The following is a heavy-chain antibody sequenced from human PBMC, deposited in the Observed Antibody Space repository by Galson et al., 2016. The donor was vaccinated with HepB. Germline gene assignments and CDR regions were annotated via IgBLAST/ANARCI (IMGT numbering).Heavy chain of an antibody. D-gene: IGHD5-18*01. Sequence: SETLSLTCAVYGGSFSGYYWNWIRQPPGKGLEWIGDHSHGGSTNSNPSLKSRVTISLDTSNNQISLKLRSVTAADTGVYYCARSIPRRANTYGQHAMDVWGQGTTVTVSS. CDR1: GGSFSGYY. V-gene: IGHV4-34*01. J-gene: IGHJ6*02. CDR2: HSHGGST. CDR3: ARSIPRRANTYGQHAMDV.